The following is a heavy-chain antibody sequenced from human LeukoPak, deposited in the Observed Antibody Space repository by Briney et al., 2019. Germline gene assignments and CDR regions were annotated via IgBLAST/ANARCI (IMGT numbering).Heavy chain of an antibody. CDR3: ARGYSALDY. CDR2: ISSNSITI. CDR1: GFSFSDYY. D-gene: IGHD6-13*01. J-gene: IGHJ4*02. V-gene: IGHV3-11*04. Sequence: GGSLRLACAASGFSFSDYYMSWIRQAPGKGLEWVSYISSNSITIYYADSVKGRFTISRDSAKNSLYLQMNSLRDEDTAVYYCARGYSALDYWGQGTLVTVSS.